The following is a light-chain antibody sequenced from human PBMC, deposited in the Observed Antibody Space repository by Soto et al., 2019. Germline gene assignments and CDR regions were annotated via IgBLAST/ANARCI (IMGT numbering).Light chain of an antibody. CDR2: AAS. V-gene: IGKV1-12*01. CDR1: QGVSNW. J-gene: IGKJ2*01. Sequence: DIQMTQSPSSVSASVGDRVTITCRASQGVSNWLAWYQQKPGKAPKLLIYAASTLRSGVPSRFRGSGSGTDFTFTISSLQPEDVATYYCQQANRFPYTFGQGTKLEIK. CDR3: QQANRFPYT.